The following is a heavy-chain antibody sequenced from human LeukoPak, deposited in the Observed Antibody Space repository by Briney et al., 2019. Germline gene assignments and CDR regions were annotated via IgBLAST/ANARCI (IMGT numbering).Heavy chain of an antibody. Sequence: AASVTVTFKASAYSFTSYGMRWVRQAPGQGPEWMACISAYNGNTNYAQKFRGRVTMTTDTSTSTGYMEMRSLRSDDTAVYYCARDDRGGSWSWFDPWGQGTLVTVSS. V-gene: IGHV1-18*01. CDR1: AYSFTSYG. J-gene: IGHJ5*02. D-gene: IGHD6-13*01. CDR2: ISAYNGNT. CDR3: ARDDRGGSWSWFDP.